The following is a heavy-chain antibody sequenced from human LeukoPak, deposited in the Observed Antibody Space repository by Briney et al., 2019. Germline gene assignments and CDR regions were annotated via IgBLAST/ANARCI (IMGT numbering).Heavy chain of an antibody. J-gene: IGHJ6*04. CDR3: AELGITMIGGV. D-gene: IGHD3-10*02. Sequence: GGSLRLSCAASGFTFDSYSMNWVRQAPGKGLEWVAYISSSSSTIYYADSVKGRFTISRDKAKNSLYLQMNSLRAEDTAVYYCAELGITMIGGVWGKGTTVTISS. V-gene: IGHV3-48*01. CDR2: ISSSSSTI. CDR1: GFTFDSYS.